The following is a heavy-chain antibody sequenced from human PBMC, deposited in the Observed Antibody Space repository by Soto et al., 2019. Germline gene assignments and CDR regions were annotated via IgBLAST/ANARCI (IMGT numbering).Heavy chain of an antibody. CDR1: GGSISSENW. CDR3: AATIPY. Sequence: QVQLQESGPGLVNPSVTLSLSCAVSGGSISSENWWSWVRQPPGKGLEWIGDIYHSGSTNYASSLRGRVTISLDKSKNQFSLKLTSVTAAATAVYYCAATIPYWGQGTLVTVSS. V-gene: IGHV4-4*02. CDR2: IYHSGST. J-gene: IGHJ4*02. D-gene: IGHD3-10*01.